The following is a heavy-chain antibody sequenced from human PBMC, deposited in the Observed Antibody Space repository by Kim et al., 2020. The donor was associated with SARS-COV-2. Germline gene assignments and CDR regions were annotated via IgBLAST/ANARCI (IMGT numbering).Heavy chain of an antibody. CDR3: ARAFQH. Sequence: GGSLRLSCAASGFTFSDHYMSWIRQAPGKGLEWVSYISNNSTYIMYADSVKGRFIISRDNAKNSLYLEMNSLRAEDTAAYYCARAFQHWGQGTLVTVSS. CDR1: GFTFSDHY. V-gene: IGHV3-11*06. CDR2: ISNNSTYI. J-gene: IGHJ1*01.